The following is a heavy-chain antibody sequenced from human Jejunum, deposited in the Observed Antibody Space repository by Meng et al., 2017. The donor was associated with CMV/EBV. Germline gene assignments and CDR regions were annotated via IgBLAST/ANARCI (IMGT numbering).Heavy chain of an antibody. CDR1: GFTLTTSG. V-gene: IGHV3-30*02. J-gene: IGHJ4*02. CDR2: IDYDGHND. Sequence: VKVVESGGGVVQPGGSLRLSCAASGFTLTTSGIHWVRQAPGKGLQWVAFIDYDGHNDYYTYSVKGRFTISRDNSKNTVFLQMDSLRPEDSAIYYCAKDIDYWGRGTLVTVSS. CDR3: AKDIDY.